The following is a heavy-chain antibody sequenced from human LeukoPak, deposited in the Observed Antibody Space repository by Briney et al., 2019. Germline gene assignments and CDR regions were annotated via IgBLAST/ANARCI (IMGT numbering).Heavy chain of an antibody. Sequence: GGSLRLSCAASGFIFSSYWMSWVRQAPGKGLEWVAKMKGSEEYYVDSVKGRFTISRDNAKNSLYLQMNSLRVDDTAVYYCTRWPRFFGEGCFFPWFAPWARETVVPV. CDR1: GFIFSSYW. D-gene: IGHD3-3*01. V-gene: IGHV3-7*01. CDR3: TRWPRFFGEGCFFPWFAP. J-gene: IGHJ5*02. CDR2: MKGSEE.